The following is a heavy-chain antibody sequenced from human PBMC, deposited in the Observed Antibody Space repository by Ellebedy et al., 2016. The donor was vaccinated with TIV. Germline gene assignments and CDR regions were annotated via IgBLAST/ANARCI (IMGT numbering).Heavy chain of an antibody. D-gene: IGHD3-10*01. CDR2: IIPIFGTA. V-gene: IGHV1-69*13. J-gene: IGHJ6*02. Sequence: AASVKVSCKASGGTFSSYAISWVRQAPGQGLEWMGGIIPIFGTANYAQKFQGRLTITADESTSTAYMELSSLRSEDTAVYYCAGWPYSMVRGVISTYYYYGMDVWGQGTTVTVSS. CDR3: AGWPYSMVRGVISTYYYYGMDV. CDR1: GGTFSSYA.